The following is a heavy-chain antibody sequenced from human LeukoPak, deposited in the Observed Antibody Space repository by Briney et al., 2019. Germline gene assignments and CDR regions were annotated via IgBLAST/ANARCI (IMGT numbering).Heavy chain of an antibody. J-gene: IGHJ4*02. Sequence: SETLSLTCTVSGGSISSYYWSWIRQPPGKGLEWIGYIYYSGSTNYNPSLKSRVTISVDTSKNQFSLKLSSVTAADTAVYYCARRDSSGWYYFDYRGQGTLVTVSS. D-gene: IGHD6-19*01. CDR1: GGSISSYY. CDR2: IYYSGST. CDR3: ARRDSSGWYYFDY. V-gene: IGHV4-59*08.